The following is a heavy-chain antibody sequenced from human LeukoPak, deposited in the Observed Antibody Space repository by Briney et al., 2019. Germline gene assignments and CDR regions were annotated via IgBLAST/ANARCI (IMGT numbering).Heavy chain of an antibody. J-gene: IGHJ6*03. Sequence: SETLSLTCTVSGGSISSYYWSWIRQPPGKGLEWIGYIYYSGSTNYNTSLKSRVTISVDTYKNQFSLKLSSVTAADTAVYYCAGMYYYDSSGWYYYMDVWGKGTTVTVSS. V-gene: IGHV4-59*01. CDR1: GGSISSYY. CDR2: IYYSGST. D-gene: IGHD3-22*01. CDR3: AGMYYYDSSGWYYYMDV.